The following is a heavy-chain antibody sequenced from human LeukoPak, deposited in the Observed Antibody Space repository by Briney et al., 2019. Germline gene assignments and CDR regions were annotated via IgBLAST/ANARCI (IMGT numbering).Heavy chain of an antibody. CDR3: ARASIVSWFDP. V-gene: IGHV4-59*01. D-gene: IGHD2/OR15-2a*01. CDR2: IYYSGST. J-gene: IGHJ5*02. CDR1: GGSISSYY. Sequence: PSETLSLTCTVSGGSISSYYWSWIRRPPGKGLEWIGYIYYSGSTNYNPSLKSRVTISVDTSKNQFSLKLSSVTAADTAVYYCARASIVSWFDPWGQGTLVTVSS.